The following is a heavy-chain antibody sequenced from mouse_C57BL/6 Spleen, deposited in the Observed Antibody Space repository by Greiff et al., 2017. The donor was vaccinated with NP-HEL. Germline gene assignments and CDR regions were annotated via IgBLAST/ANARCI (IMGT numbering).Heavy chain of an antibody. D-gene: IGHD1-1*01. Sequence: QVQLQQPGAELVMPGASVKLSCKASGYTFTSYWMHWVKQRPGQGLEWIVEIDPSDSYTNYNQKFKGKSTLTVDKSSSTAYMQLSSLTSEDSAVYYCARTTDYAMDYWGQGTSVTVSS. CDR3: ARTTDYAMDY. CDR1: GYTFTSYW. V-gene: IGHV1-69*01. CDR2: IDPSDSYT. J-gene: IGHJ4*01.